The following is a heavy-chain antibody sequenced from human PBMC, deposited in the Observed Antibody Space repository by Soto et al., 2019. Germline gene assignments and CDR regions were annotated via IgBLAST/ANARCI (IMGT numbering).Heavy chain of an antibody. V-gene: IGHV4-30-2*01. CDR2: IYHSGAT. CDR3: AREMSYYFDS. CDR1: GDSISRDGSS. J-gene: IGHJ4*01. Sequence: QVQLQESGSGLVKPSQTLVLTCTVSGDSISRDGSSWSWLRQQPGKGLEWIGYIYHSGATYYNPSLKSRVTTSVDKSKNQFSLSLASVTAADTAVYYCAREMSYYFDSWGHGTLVTVSS.